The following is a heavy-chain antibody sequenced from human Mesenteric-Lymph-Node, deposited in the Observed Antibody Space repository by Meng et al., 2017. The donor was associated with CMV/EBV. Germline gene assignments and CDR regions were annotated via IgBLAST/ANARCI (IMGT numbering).Heavy chain of an antibody. CDR1: GYSFTRYW. J-gene: IGHJ4*02. CDR3: ASLTAAGTQIDY. D-gene: IGHD6-13*01. V-gene: IGHV5-51*01. Sequence: CKGSGYSFTRYWIGWVRQMPGKGLQWMGIIYPSDSDTRYSPSFQGQDTISADKSISTAYLQWSSLKASDTAMYYCASLTAAGTQIDYWGQGTLVTVSS. CDR2: IYPSDSDT.